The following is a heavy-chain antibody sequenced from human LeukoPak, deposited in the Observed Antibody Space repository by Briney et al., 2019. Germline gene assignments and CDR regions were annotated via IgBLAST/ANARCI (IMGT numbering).Heavy chain of an antibody. Sequence: GGSLRLSCAASGLTFSSYSMNWVRQAPGRALEWVSSITSSGTYIFYADSVKGRFTISRDNAKNSLYLQMNSLGPEDTAVYYCARDPYSGNYGNYYYYYMDVWGKGTTVTISS. CDR3: ARDPYSGNYGNYYYYYMDV. CDR2: ITSSGTYI. V-gene: IGHV3-21*01. CDR1: GLTFSSYS. D-gene: IGHD1-26*01. J-gene: IGHJ6*03.